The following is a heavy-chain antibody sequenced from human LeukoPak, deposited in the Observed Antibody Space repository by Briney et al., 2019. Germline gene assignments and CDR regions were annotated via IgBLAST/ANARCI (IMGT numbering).Heavy chain of an antibody. J-gene: IGHJ5*02. V-gene: IGHV5-51*01. CDR2: IYPGDSDT. CDR3: ARLTGGDSSGYVGWFDP. CDR1: GYSFTSYW. Sequence: GESLKISCKGSGYSFTSYWIGWVRQMPGKGLEWMGFIYPGDSDTRYSPSFQGQVTISADKSISTAYLQWSSLKASDTAMYYCARLTGGDSSGYVGWFDPWGQGTLVTVSS. D-gene: IGHD3-22*01.